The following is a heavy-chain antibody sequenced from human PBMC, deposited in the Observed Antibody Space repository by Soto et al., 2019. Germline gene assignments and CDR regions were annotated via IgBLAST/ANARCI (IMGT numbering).Heavy chain of an antibody. CDR3: AREATHYYYYMDV. CDR1: GYTFTSYA. CDR2: INAGNGNT. J-gene: IGHJ6*03. Sequence: ASVKVPCKASGYTFTSYAMHWARQAPGQRLEWMGWINAGNGNTKYSQKFQGRVTITRDTSASTAYMELSSLRSEDTAVYYCAREATHYYYYMDVWGKGTTVTVSS. D-gene: IGHD1-26*01. V-gene: IGHV1-3*01.